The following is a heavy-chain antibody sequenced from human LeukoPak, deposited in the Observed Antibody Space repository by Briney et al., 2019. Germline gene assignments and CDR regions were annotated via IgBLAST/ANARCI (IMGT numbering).Heavy chain of an antibody. J-gene: IGHJ4*02. CDR3: VKDGYGSGWGYFDY. V-gene: IGHV3-9*01. D-gene: IGHD6-19*01. CDR2: ISWNSGSM. Sequence: GGSLRLSCAASGFTFDDHAMHWVRQAPGKGLEGVSGISWNSGSMDYADSVKGRFTISRDNAKNSLYLQMNSLRLEDTALYYCVKDGYGSGWGYFDYWGQGALVTVSS. CDR1: GFTFDDHA.